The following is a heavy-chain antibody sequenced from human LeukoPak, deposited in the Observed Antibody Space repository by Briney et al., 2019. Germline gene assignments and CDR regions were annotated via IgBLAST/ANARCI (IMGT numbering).Heavy chain of an antibody. D-gene: IGHD2-2*01. CDR2: ISWNSGSI. CDR3: AGSRQLLSNWFDP. V-gene: IGHV3-9*01. Sequence: GGSLRLSCAASGFTFDDYAMHWVRQAPGKGLEWVSGISWNSGSIGYADSVKGRFTISRDNAKNSLYLQMNSLRAEDTALYYCAGSRQLLSNWFDPWGQGTLVTVSS. J-gene: IGHJ5*02. CDR1: GFTFDDYA.